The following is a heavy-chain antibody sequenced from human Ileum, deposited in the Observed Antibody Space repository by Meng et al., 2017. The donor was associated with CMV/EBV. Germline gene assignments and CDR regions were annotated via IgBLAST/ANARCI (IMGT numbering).Heavy chain of an antibody. CDR1: DFTVSGKY. J-gene: IGHJ4*02. V-gene: IGHV3-53*01. CDR3: ASRPSGDYPYFDF. D-gene: IGHD3-3*01. CDR2: IYGSGST. Sequence: DGQLVEWGGGLIQPGGSLRLSCAASDFTVSGKYMSWVRQAPGKGLEWVSLIYGSGSTYYADSVKGRFTISRDNAKNTLYLQMNSLRAEDTAVYHCASRPSGDYPYFDFWGQGTLVTVSS.